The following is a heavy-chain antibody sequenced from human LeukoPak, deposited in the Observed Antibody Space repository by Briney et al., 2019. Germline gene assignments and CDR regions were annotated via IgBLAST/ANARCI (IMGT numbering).Heavy chain of an antibody. V-gene: IGHV3-23*01. D-gene: IGHD5-12*01. CDR1: RFTFTSYA. CDR3: AKFAGTSAHLEKWLRFGDNWFDP. J-gene: IGHJ5*02. Sequence: GGSLRLSCATSRFTFTSYAMSWVRQAPGKGLEWVSGISGSGGSAYYADSVKGRFTISRDNSRSTVYLQMINLRDEDTAIYYCAKFAGTSAHLEKWLRFGDNWFDPWGQGTLVTVSS. CDR2: ISGSGGSA.